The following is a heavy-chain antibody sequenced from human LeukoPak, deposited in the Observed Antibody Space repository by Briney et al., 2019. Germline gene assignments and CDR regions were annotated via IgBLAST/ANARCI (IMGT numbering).Heavy chain of an antibody. J-gene: IGHJ3*02. D-gene: IGHD3-22*01. V-gene: IGHV5-51*01. CDR1: GYICTSYW. Sequence: GALLKICSESCGYICTSYWIGWVRQLPGKGVEWMGIIYPGGSDTKYSPSFQGQATISADTTISPAYLKRSRLKAADTAMYYCASHLDYYDSSGYAFDMWGQGTMVTVSS. CDR2: IYPGGSDT. CDR3: ASHLDYYDSSGYAFDM.